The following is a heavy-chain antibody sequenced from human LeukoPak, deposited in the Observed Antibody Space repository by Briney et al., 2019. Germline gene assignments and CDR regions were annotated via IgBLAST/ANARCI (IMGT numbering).Heavy chain of an antibody. V-gene: IGHV3-30*02. CDR1: GFTFSTYG. D-gene: IGHD3-10*01. Sequence: GGSLRLSCAASGFTFSTYGMHWVRQAPGKGLEWVAFIHYDGSNKYYADSVKGRSTISRDNSKNTLYLQMNSLRAEDTAVYYCVRPLLWFRELPPDYWGQGTLVTVSS. CDR3: VRPLLWFRELPPDY. CDR2: IHYDGSNK. J-gene: IGHJ4*02.